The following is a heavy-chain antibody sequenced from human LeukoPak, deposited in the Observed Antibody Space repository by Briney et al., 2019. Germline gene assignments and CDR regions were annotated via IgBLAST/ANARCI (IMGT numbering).Heavy chain of an antibody. CDR3: ARIGDYEGYGMDV. Sequence: SETLSLTCTVSGGSISSYYWSWIRQPPGKGLEWIGYIYYSGSTNYNPSLKSRVTISVDTSKNQFSLKLSSVTAADTAVYYCARIGDYEGYGMDVWGQGTTVTVSS. D-gene: IGHD4-17*01. J-gene: IGHJ6*02. V-gene: IGHV4-59*01. CDR2: IYYSGST. CDR1: GGSISSYY.